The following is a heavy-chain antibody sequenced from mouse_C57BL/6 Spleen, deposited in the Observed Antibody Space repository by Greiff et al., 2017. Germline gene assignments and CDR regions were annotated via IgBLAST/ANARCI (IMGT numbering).Heavy chain of an antibody. CDR3: ARGGSGYPFAY. CDR2: IYPRSGNT. V-gene: IGHV1-81*01. D-gene: IGHD3-2*02. CDR1: GYTFTSYG. J-gene: IGHJ3*01. Sequence: VQLQQSGAELARPGASVKLSCKASGYTFTSYGISWVKQRTGQGLEWIGEIYPRSGNTYYNEKFKGKATLTADKSSSTAYMELRSLTSEDSAVYFCARGGSGYPFAYWGQGTLVTVSA.